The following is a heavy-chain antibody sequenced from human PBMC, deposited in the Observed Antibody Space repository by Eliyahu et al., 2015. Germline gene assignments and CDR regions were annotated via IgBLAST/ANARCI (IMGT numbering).Heavy chain of an antibody. CDR3: ARLDSSPTPDYGMDV. D-gene: IGHD6-13*01. CDR1: GGXISSYY. J-gene: IGHJ6*02. V-gene: IGHV4-4*09. CDR2: IYTSGST. Sequence: QVQLQESGPGLVKPSETLSLTCTVSGGXISSYYWSWIRQPPGKGLEWIGYIYTSGSTNYNPSLKSRVTISVDTSKNQFSLKLSSVTAADTAVYYCARLDSSPTPDYGMDVWGQGTTVTVSS.